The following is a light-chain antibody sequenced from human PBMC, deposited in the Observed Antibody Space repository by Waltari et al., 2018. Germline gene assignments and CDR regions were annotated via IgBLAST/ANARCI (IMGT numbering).Light chain of an antibody. CDR2: TAS. V-gene: IGKV1-39*01. Sequence: IQMTQSPSSLSASVGDRVTITCRASQTINTCLNWYQQKPGKAPKLLTYTASRLQSGVPSRFSGSGSGTDFTLTISSLQPEDFATYYCLQRFSTPRTFGQGTKVEVK. J-gene: IGKJ1*01. CDR3: LQRFSTPRT. CDR1: QTINTC.